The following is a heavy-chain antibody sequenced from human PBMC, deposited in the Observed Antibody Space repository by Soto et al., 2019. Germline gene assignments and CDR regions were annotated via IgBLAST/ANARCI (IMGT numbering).Heavy chain of an antibody. D-gene: IGHD2-2*01. Sequence: VPLVESGGGVVQPGRSLRLSCAASGFTFDTYGMHWVRQAPGKGLEWVAVISYDGSNSYYADSVKGRFTISRDNAKNTLYLQMNSLRSEDTAVYYCAKDHIVAAAPDYWGQGTLVTVSS. CDR2: ISYDGSNS. CDR3: AKDHIVAAAPDY. CDR1: GFTFDTYG. V-gene: IGHV3-30*18. J-gene: IGHJ4*02.